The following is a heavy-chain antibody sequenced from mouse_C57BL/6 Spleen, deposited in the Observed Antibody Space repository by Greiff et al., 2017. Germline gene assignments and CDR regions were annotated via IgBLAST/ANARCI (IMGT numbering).Heavy chain of an antibody. J-gene: IGHJ2*01. Sequence: QVQLKQPGAELVMPGASVKLSCKASGYTFTSYWMHWVKQRPGQGLEWIGEIDPSDSYTNYNQKFKGKSTLTVDKSSSTAYMQLSSLTSEDSAVYYCARSGGYYVDYWGQGTTLTVSS. CDR3: ARSGGYYVDY. CDR1: GYTFTSYW. V-gene: IGHV1-69*01. CDR2: IDPSDSYT. D-gene: IGHD1-1*02.